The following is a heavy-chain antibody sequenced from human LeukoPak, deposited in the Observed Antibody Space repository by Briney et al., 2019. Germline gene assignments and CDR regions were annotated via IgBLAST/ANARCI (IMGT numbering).Heavy chain of an antibody. CDR2: IWYDGSNK. D-gene: IGHD6-19*01. CDR3: AREGQWLANDY. J-gene: IGHJ4*02. Sequence: GGSLRLSCAASGLTFSSYWMSWVRQAPGKGLEWVAVIWYDGSNKYYADSVKGRFTISRDNSKNTLYLQMNSLRAEDTAVYYCAREGQWLANDYWGQGTLVTVSS. CDR1: GLTFSSYW. V-gene: IGHV3-33*08.